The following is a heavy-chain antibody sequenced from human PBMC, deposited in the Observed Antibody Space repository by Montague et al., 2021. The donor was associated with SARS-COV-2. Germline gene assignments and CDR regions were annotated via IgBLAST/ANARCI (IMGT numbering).Heavy chain of an antibody. CDR1: GFTFSSYA. J-gene: IGHJ4*02. V-gene: IGHV3-33*01. D-gene: IGHD3-16*02. CDR2: IWYDGSNK. Sequence: SLRLSCAASGFTFSSYAMHWVRQAPGKGLEWVAVIWYDGSNKYYADSVKGRFTISRDNSKNTLYLQMNSLRAEDTAVYYCARESPLRLGDLSSIDYWGQGTMVTVSS. CDR3: ARESPLRLGDLSSIDY.